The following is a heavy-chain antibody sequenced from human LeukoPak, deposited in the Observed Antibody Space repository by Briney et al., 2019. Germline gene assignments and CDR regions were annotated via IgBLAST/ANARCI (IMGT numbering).Heavy chain of an antibody. CDR2: IYHSGST. J-gene: IGHJ6*02. Sequence: SETLSLTCTVSGYSISSGYYWGWIRQPPGKGLEWIGSIYHSGSTYYNPSLKSRVTISVDTSKNQFSLKLSSVTAADTAVYYCARDRGGDEFWYYGMDVWGQGTTVTVSS. V-gene: IGHV4-38-2*02. D-gene: IGHD3-16*01. CDR1: GYSISSGYY. CDR3: ARDRGGDEFWYYGMDV.